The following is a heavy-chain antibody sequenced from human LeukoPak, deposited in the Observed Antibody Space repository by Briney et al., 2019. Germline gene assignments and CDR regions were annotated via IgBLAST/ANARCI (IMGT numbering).Heavy chain of an antibody. D-gene: IGHD3-10*01. Sequence: GSLRLSCAASGFTVSSNYMSWVRQAPGKGLEWVSVIYSGGSTYYADSVKGRFTISRDNSKNTLYLQMNSLRAEDTAVYYCARVATMVRGGEDYFDYWGQGTLVTVSS. V-gene: IGHV3-66*01. CDR2: IYSGGST. J-gene: IGHJ4*02. CDR3: ARVATMVRGGEDYFDY. CDR1: GFTVSSNY.